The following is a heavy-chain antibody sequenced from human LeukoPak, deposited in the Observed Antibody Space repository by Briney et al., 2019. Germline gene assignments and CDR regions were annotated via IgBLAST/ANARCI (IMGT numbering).Heavy chain of an antibody. J-gene: IGHJ4*02. D-gene: IGHD6-19*01. V-gene: IGHV1-2*02. CDR1: GYTFTGYY. CDR3: ARDREQWLADYFDY. CDR2: INPNSGGA. Sequence: ASVKVSCKASGYTFTGYYMHWVRQAPGQGLEWMGWINPNSGGANYAQKFQGRVTMTRDTSISTAYMELSRLRSDDTAVYYCARDREQWLADYFDYWGQGTLVTVSS.